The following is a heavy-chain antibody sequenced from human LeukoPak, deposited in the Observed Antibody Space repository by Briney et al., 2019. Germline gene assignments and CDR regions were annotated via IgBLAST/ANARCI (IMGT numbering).Heavy chain of an antibody. CDR1: GYSFTSYW. CDR2: IYPGDSDT. J-gene: IGHJ5*02. V-gene: IGHV5-51*01. Sequence: GESLKISCKGSGYSFTSYWIGRVRQMPGKGLEWMGIIYPGDSDTRYSPSFQGQVTISADKSISTAYLQWSSLKASDTAMYYCARASYYGSGSYYAYNWFDPWGQGTLVTVSS. CDR3: ARASYYGSGSYYAYNWFDP. D-gene: IGHD3-10*01.